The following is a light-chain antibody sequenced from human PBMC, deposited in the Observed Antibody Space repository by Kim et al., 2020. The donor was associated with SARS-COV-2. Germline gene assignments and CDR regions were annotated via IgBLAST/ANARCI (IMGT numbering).Light chain of an antibody. V-gene: IGKV1-5*03. Sequence: DIQMTQSPSTLSASVGDRVTITCRTSQSIGTWLAWYQQKPGIAPKPLIYKASNLASGVPSRFSGSGSGTEFTLTISSLQPDDFATYYCQQYNNYSPWTFGQGTKVEIK. CDR1: QSIGTW. J-gene: IGKJ1*01. CDR2: KAS. CDR3: QQYNNYSPWT.